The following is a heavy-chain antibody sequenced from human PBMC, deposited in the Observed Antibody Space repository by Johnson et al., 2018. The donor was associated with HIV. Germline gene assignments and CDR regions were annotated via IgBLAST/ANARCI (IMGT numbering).Heavy chain of an antibody. V-gene: IGHV3-11*01. J-gene: IGHJ3*01. D-gene: IGHD3-22*01. CDR3: AKDQGAGEVTMRVVVTPPARAFDV. CDR2: IYSGGRT. CDR1: GFTFSDYY. Sequence: QVQLVESGGGLVKPGGSLRLSCAASGFTFSDYYISWIRQAPGKVLEWVSYIYSGGRTYYEDTVKGRFTISRDNAKYTLYLQKNSLRVEDTATYYCAKDQGAGEVTMRVVVTPPARAFDVWGQGTMVTVSS.